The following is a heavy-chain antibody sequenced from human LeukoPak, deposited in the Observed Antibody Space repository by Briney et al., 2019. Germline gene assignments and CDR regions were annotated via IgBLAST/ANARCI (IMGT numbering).Heavy chain of an antibody. CDR3: ARGDY. CDR1: GFTFSSYA. V-gene: IGHV3-30*04. CDR2: ISYDGRNK. J-gene: IGHJ4*02. Sequence: GGSLRLSCAASGFTFSSYAMHWVRQAPGKGLEWVTVISYDGRNKYYADSVKGRITISRDNSKNTLYLQMNSLRADDTAVYYCARGDYWGQGTLVTVSS.